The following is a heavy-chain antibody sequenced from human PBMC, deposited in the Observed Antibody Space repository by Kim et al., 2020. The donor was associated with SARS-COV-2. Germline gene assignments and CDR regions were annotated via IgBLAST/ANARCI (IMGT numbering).Heavy chain of an antibody. CDR2: INASNGNT. J-gene: IGHJ6*01. V-gene: IGHV1-3*01. D-gene: IGHD2-2*01. Sequence: ASVKVSCKASGYTFTSYAMHWVRQAPGQRLEWMGWINASNGNTKYSQKFQGRVTMTRDTSTSTAYMELSSLRSEDTAVYYCARDQGMYCSSSSCRDGMDV. CDR3: ARDQGMYCSSSSCRDGMDV. CDR1: GYTFTSYA.